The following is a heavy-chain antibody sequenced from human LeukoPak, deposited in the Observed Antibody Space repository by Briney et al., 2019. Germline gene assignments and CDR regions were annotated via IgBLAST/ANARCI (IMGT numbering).Heavy chain of an antibody. V-gene: IGHV3-23*01. Sequence: GGSLRLSCAASGFTFSSYAMSWVRQAPGKGLEWVSTISDSGGNTYYADSGKGRFTISRDNSKNTLYLQVDSLRAEDTAVYYCAKGGARYFDWLAIDYWGQGTLVTVSS. CDR2: ISDSGGNT. CDR1: GFTFSSYA. J-gene: IGHJ4*02. CDR3: AKGGARYFDWLAIDY. D-gene: IGHD3-9*01.